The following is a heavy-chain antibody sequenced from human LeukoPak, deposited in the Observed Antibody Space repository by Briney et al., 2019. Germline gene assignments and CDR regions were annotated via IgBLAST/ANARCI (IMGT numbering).Heavy chain of an antibody. CDR2: IRYDGGNK. V-gene: IGHV3-30*02. Sequence: PGGSLRLSCAASGFIFSSYGMHWVRQAPGKGLEWVAFIRYDGGNKNFADSVKGRFTISRDNSKNTLFLQMNSLRPEGTAVYYCAKSAGGGWAYYFDYWGQGTLVTVSS. D-gene: IGHD6-19*01. CDR3: AKSAGGGWAYYFDY. J-gene: IGHJ4*02. CDR1: GFIFSSYG.